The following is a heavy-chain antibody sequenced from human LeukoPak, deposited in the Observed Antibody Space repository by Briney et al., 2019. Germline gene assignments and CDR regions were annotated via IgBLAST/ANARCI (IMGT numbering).Heavy chain of an antibody. J-gene: IGHJ4*02. D-gene: IGHD4-23*01. V-gene: IGHV4-39*01. CDR3: AGHSKSPDYGGPPQGFDY. CDR2: IYYSGST. Sequence: SETLSLTCTVSGGSISSSSYYWGWIRQPPGKGLEWIGSIYYSGSTYYNPSLKSRVTISVDTSKNQFSLKLSSVTAADTAVYYCAGHSKSPDYGGPPQGFDYWGQGTLVTVSS. CDR1: GGSISSSSYY.